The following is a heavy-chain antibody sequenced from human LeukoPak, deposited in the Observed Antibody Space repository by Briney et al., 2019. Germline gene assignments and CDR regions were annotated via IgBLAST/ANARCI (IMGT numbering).Heavy chain of an antibody. CDR1: GGSITSYY. Sequence: SETLSLTCTVSGGSITSYYWSWIRQPPGKGLEWIGEINHSGSTNYNPSLKSRVTISVDTSKNQFSLKLSSVTAADTAVYYCARLVGATGHYYYYGMDVWGQGNTVTVSS. V-gene: IGHV4-34*01. CDR2: INHSGST. J-gene: IGHJ6*02. D-gene: IGHD1-26*01. CDR3: ARLVGATGHYYYYGMDV.